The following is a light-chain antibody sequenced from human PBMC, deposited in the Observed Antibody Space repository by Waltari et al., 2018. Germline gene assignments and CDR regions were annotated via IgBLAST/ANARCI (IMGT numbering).Light chain of an antibody. Sequence: DIQLTQSPSFLSASVGDRVTITCRASQTISTYLNWYQQKPIQAPKLLIYGASRLHSGVPSRFSGSGSGADFTLTISSLQPEDFATYFCQQSYDSPRTFGQGTKVEV. V-gene: IGKV1-39*01. CDR2: GAS. J-gene: IGKJ1*01. CDR1: QTISTY. CDR3: QQSYDSPRT.